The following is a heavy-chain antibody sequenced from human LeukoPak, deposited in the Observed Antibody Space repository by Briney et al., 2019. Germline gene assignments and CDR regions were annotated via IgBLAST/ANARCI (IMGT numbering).Heavy chain of an antibody. J-gene: IGHJ4*02. D-gene: IGHD4-17*01. CDR2: TRYDGSDK. CDR1: GVIFSSYG. Sequence: GGSLRLSCAASGVIFSSYGMYWGCNGPGKGPERGAFTRYDGSDKYYADSVKGRFTISRDNSKNTLYLQMNSLRAEDTAVYYCAKDLITVTSQGDYWGQGTLVTVSS. CDR3: AKDLITVTSQGDY. V-gene: IGHV3-30*02.